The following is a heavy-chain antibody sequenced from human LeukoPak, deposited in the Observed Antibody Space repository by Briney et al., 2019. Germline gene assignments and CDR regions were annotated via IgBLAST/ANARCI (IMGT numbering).Heavy chain of an antibody. CDR1: GGSISSYY. V-gene: IGHV4-34*01. CDR3: ARVTTGPGIDY. Sequence: SETLSLTCTVSGGSISSYYWSWIRQPPGKGLEWIGEINHSGSTNYNPSLKSRVTISVDTSKNQFSLKLSSVTAADTAVYYCARVTTGPGIDYWGQGTLVTVSS. J-gene: IGHJ4*02. D-gene: IGHD3-22*01. CDR2: INHSGST.